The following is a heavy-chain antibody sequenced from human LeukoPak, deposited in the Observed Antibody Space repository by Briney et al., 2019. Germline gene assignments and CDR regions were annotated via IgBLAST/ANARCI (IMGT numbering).Heavy chain of an antibody. J-gene: IGHJ4*02. V-gene: IGHV3-30*02. Sequence: AGGSLRLSCGASGFTFSTYGMHWVRQAPGKGLEWVAFIQNDEIDKFYADSVKGRFTISRDNSKNTLYLQMNSLRVEDTAVYYCAKERKLLPFDCWGQGTLVTVSS. CDR1: GFTFSTYG. D-gene: IGHD4-23*01. CDR2: IQNDEIDK. CDR3: AKERKLLPFDC.